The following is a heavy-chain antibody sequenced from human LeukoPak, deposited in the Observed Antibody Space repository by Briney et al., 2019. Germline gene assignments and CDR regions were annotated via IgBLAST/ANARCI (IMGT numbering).Heavy chain of an antibody. CDR3: ARGVSIAALKPFDY. Sequence: SETLSLTCAVYGGSFSGYYWSWIRQPPGKGLEWIGEINHSGSTNYNLSLKSRVTISVDTSKNQFSLKLSSVTAADTAVYYCARGVSIAALKPFDYWGQGTLVTVSS. J-gene: IGHJ4*02. CDR1: GGSFSGYY. D-gene: IGHD6-6*01. CDR2: INHSGST. V-gene: IGHV4-34*01.